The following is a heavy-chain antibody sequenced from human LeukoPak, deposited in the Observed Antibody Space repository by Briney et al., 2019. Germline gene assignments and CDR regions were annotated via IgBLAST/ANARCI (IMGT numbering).Heavy chain of an antibody. CDR1: GFTFSSYA. V-gene: IGHV3-30-3*01. Sequence: GRSLRLSCAASGFTFSSYAMHWVRQAPGKGLEWVAVISYDGSNKYYADSVKGRFTISRDNSKNTLYLQMNSLRAEDTAVYYCARDASTTIFGVVTHYGMDVWGQGTTVTVSS. CDR3: ARDASTTIFGVVTHYGMDV. J-gene: IGHJ6*02. CDR2: ISYDGSNK. D-gene: IGHD3-3*01.